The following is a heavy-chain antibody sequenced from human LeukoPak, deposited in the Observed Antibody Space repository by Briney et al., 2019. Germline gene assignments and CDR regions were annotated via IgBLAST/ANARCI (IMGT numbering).Heavy chain of an antibody. D-gene: IGHD4-11*01. V-gene: IGHV3-33*01. J-gene: IGHJ4*02. CDR2: IWSDGTNT. CDR3: ARDAQRGFDYSNSLEY. Sequence: GGSLRLSCATSGFIFSHYGMHWVRQAPGKGLEWVAVIWSDGTNTFYAGSVKGRFTISRDNSQKTVFLQMNSLRGDDTATYYCARDAQRGFDYSNSLEYWGQGTLVTVSS. CDR1: GFIFSHYG.